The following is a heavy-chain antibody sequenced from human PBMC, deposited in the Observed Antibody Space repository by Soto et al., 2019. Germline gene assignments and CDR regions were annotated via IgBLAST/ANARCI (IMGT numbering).Heavy chain of an antibody. CDR3: ARSSIAAAGTLWFDP. J-gene: IGHJ5*02. Sequence: GESLKISCKGSGYSFTSYWIGWVRQMPGKGLEWMGIIYPGDSDTRYSPSFQGQVTFSADKSISTAYLQWSSLKASDTAMYYCARSSIAAAGTLWFDPWGQGTLVTVSS. D-gene: IGHD6-13*01. CDR1: GYSFTSYW. V-gene: IGHV5-51*01. CDR2: IYPGDSDT.